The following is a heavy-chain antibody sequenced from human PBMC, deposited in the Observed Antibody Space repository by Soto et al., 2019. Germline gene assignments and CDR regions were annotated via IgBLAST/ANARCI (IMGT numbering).Heavy chain of an antibody. CDR2: XSAYNXNT. D-gene: IGHD6-19*01. CDR3: AREWLVRAFDI. V-gene: IGHV1-18*01. Sequence: EXSVKVSCKASGCTFTRYGSSWVRQATGKGIEWMGWXSAYNXNTNYAQKLQGXVTMTTDTXTSTDYMELRSLRYDDTDVYYCAREWLVRAFDIWGKGTMVTV. CDR1: GCTFTRYG. J-gene: IGHJ3*02.